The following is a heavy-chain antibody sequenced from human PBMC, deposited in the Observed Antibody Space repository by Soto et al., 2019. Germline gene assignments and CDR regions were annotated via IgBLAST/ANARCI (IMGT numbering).Heavy chain of an antibody. Sequence: VKVSCKASGYTFTSYGISWVRQAPGQGLEWMGRIIPILGIANYAQKFQGRVTITADKSTSTAYMELSSLRSEDTAVYYCARESSGSPKNYWGQGTLVTVSS. CDR3: ARESSGSPKNY. D-gene: IGHD1-26*01. J-gene: IGHJ4*02. V-gene: IGHV1-69*10. CDR1: GYTFTSYG. CDR2: IIPILGIA.